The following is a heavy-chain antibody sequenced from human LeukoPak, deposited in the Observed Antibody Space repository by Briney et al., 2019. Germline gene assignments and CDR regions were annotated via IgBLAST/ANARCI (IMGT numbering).Heavy chain of an antibody. CDR1: GFTFRKYW. J-gene: IGHJ4*02. Sequence: GGSLRLSCAASGFTFRKYWMAWVRQAPGRGLEWVATIAANGNDKDYEDALQGRFTISRDNTRNSLSLRIDSLRAEDTAQYYCAREVFFQFDNWGQGALVTVSS. CDR2: IAANGNDK. CDR3: AREVFFQFDN. V-gene: IGHV3-7*03.